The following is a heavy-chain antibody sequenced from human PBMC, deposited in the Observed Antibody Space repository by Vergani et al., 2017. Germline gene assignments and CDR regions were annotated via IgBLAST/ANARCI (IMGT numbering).Heavy chain of an antibody. CDR3: ARDHGYSSYYWFDP. J-gene: IGHJ5*02. Sequence: QVQLVQSGGEVKKPGASVKVSCKASGYTFPSYGINWVRQAPGQGLEWMGWISAYHGNTTYAPKLQGRVTMTTDTSTSTAYMELRSLKSDDTAVYYCARDHGYSSYYWFDPWGQGTLVTVSS. V-gene: IGHV1-18*01. D-gene: IGHD3-3*01. CDR2: ISAYHGNT. CDR1: GYTFPSYG.